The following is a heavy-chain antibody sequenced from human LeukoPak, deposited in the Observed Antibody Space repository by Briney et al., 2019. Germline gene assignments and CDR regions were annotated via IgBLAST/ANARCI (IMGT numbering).Heavy chain of an antibody. D-gene: IGHD3-10*01. V-gene: IGHV3-15*01. CDR2: IKSKTDGGTT. CDR1: GFTFNSYW. J-gene: IGHJ6*02. CDR3: TTGGGSYYYGSGSYYYYYYGMDV. Sequence: PGGSLRLSCAASGFTFNSYWMSWVRQAPGKGLEWVGRIKSKTDGGTTDYAAPVKGRFTISRDDSKNTLYLQMNSLKTEDTAVYYCTTGGGSYYYGSGSYYYYYYGMDVWGQGTTVTVSS.